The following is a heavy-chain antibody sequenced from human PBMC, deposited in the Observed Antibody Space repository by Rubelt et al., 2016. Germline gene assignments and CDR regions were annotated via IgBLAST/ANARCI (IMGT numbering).Heavy chain of an antibody. D-gene: IGHD6-19*01. CDR1: GYSFTTYS. J-gene: IGHJ4*02. V-gene: IGHV1-3*01. CDR3: ATGYSSGWYVAY. Sequence: QVQLVQPGAEVKKPGASVKVSCKAAGYSFTTYSIHWVRQAPGQRLEWMGWINAGNGNTKYSQKFKGSVTITRDTSASTAYMELSSLRSEDTAIYYCATGYSSGWYVAYWGQGTLVTVSS. CDR2: INAGNGNT.